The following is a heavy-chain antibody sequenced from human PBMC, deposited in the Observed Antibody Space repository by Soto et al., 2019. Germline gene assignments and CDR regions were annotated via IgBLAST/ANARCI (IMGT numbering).Heavy chain of an antibody. CDR2: ISAYNGNT. J-gene: IGHJ6*02. CDR1: GYTFTSYG. Sequence: GASVKVSCKASGYTFTSYGISWVRQAPGQGLEWMGWISAYNGNTNYAQKLQGRVTMTTDTSTSTAYMELRSLRSDDTAVYYCAREGGGNHLYYYYYYGMDVWGQGTTVTVSS. CDR3: AREGGGNHLYYYYYYGMDV. D-gene: IGHD2-15*01. V-gene: IGHV1-18*04.